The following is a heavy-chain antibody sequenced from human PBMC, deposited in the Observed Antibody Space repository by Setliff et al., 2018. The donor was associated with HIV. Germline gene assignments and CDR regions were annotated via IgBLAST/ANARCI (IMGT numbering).Heavy chain of an antibody. J-gene: IGHJ5*02. CDR1: GGSLSNYY. CDR2: VVESGGV. D-gene: IGHD2-15*01. Sequence: PSETLSLTCSIYGGSLSNYYWSWLRQSPGKGLEWIGEVVESGGVNYNPSLKSRVTISVDTSKKEFSLKLASVTAADTAIYYCTRDWWAYGLMGSWGQGMLVTVSS. V-gene: IGHV4-34*12. CDR3: TRDWWAYGLMGS.